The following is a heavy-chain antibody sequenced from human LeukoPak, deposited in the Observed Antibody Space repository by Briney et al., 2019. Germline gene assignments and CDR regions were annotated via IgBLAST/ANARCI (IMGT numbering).Heavy chain of an antibody. CDR1: GFTFSDHS. Sequence: GGSLRLSCATSGFTFSDHSMDWVRQAPGEGVGLVGSTRSKPYSYTTHYAAAGTSIFIITKNDSNNLFVIQMSSLKPVDTAVYYCVRSVTASTTGAIWGLGTMVTVSS. J-gene: IGHJ3*02. CDR2: TRSKPYSYTT. CDR3: VRSVTASTTGAI. D-gene: IGHD2-21*02. V-gene: IGHV3-72*01.